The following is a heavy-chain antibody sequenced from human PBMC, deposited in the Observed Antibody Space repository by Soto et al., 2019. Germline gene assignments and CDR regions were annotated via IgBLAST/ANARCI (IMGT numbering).Heavy chain of an antibody. CDR1: GGSISSYY. CDR3: ARLKARTPWFDP. Sequence: PSGTLSLTCTVSGGSISSYYWSWIRQPPGKGLEWIGYIYYSGSTNYNPSLKSRVTISVDTSKNQFSLKLSSVTAADTAVYYCARLKARTPWFDPWGQGTLVTVSS. J-gene: IGHJ5*02. CDR2: IYYSGST. D-gene: IGHD6-6*01. V-gene: IGHV4-59*08.